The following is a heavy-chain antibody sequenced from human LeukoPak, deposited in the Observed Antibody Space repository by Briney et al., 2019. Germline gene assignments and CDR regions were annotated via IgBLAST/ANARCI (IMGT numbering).Heavy chain of an antibody. CDR2: INWNGGST. V-gene: IGHV3-20*04. CDR3: TRDAIIGDYNDY. D-gene: IGHD4-17*01. CDR1: GFTFDDYG. J-gene: IGHJ4*02. Sequence: GGSLRLSCEASGFTFDDYGMSWVRQAPGKGLEWVSGINWNGGSTGYADSVKGRFTISRDNAKNSLYLQMNSLRDDDTAVYYCTRDAIIGDYNDYWGQGTLVTVSS.